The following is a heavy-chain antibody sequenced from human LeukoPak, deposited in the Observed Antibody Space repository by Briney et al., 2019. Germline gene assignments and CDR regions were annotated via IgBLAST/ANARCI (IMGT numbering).Heavy chain of an antibody. V-gene: IGHV3-30*04. D-gene: IGHD1-1*01. CDR1: GFTFSNYA. CDR3: ARDGVTRRYNTYYYMDV. J-gene: IGHJ6*03. CDR2: VAYDGSSK. Sequence: PEGSLRLSCAASGFTFSNYALHWVRQAPGKGLEWVAFVAYDGSSKYYGDSVKGRFIIFRDYSKNTVYLQMNSLRGEDTAVYYCARDGVTRRYNTYYYMDVWGKGTTVTVSS.